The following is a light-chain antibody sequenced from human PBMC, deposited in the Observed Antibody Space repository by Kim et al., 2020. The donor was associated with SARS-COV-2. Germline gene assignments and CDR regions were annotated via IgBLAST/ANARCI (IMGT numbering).Light chain of an antibody. Sequence: QSALTQPASVSGSPGQSIAISCTGTDSDVGGYNYVSWYQQHPGKAPKLIIYDVSNRPSGISNRFSGSKSGNTAYLTISGLQAEDEAEYFCSSYTSGSTYVFGGGSQVTVL. CDR3: SSYTSGSTYV. CDR2: DVS. V-gene: IGLV2-14*03. J-gene: IGLJ1*01. CDR1: DSDVGGYNY.